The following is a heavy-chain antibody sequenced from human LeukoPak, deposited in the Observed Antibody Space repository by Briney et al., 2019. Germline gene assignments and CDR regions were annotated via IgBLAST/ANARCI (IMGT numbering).Heavy chain of an antibody. V-gene: IGHV3-21*01. Sequence: PGGSLRLSCAASGFTFSSYSMNWVRQAPGKGLEWVSSISSSSSYIYYADSVKGRFTISRDNAKNSLYLQMNSLRAEDTAVYYCAGQQLVESYFDYWGQGPLVTVSS. CDR1: GFTFSSYS. J-gene: IGHJ4*02. CDR3: AGQQLVESYFDY. CDR2: ISSSSSYI. D-gene: IGHD6-13*01.